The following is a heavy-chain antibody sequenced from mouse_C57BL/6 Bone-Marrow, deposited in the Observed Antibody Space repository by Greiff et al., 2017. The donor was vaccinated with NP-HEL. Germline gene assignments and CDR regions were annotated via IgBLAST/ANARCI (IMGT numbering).Heavy chain of an antibody. V-gene: IGHV1-26*01. Sequence: VQLQQSGPELVKPGASVKISCKASGYTFTDYYMNWVKQSHGKSLEWIGDINPNNGGTSYNQKFKGKATLTVDKSSSTAYMELRSLTSEDSAVYYCARRGGLRRYFDVWGTGTTVTVSS. CDR3: ARRGGLRRYFDV. CDR2: INPNNGGT. J-gene: IGHJ1*03. D-gene: IGHD2-4*01. CDR1: GYTFTDYY.